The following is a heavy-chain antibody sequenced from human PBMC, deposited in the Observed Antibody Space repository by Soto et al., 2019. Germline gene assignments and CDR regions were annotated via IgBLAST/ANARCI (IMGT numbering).Heavy chain of an antibody. CDR1: GYTFASYY. J-gene: IGHJ6*02. V-gene: IGHV1-46*01. CDR2: INPSGGST. Sequence: ASVKVSCKASGYTFASYYMHWVRQAPGQGLEWMGIINPSGGSTSYAQKFQGRVTMTRDTSTSTVYMELSSLRSEDTAVYYCARGGYYYDSSGYYYRYYYNGTHVWGQGTTVTVSS. D-gene: IGHD3-22*01. CDR3: ARGGYYYDSSGYYYRYYYNGTHV.